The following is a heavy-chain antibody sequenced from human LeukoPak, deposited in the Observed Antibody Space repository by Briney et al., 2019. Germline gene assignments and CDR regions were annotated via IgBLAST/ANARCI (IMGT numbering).Heavy chain of an antibody. Sequence: SETLSLTCTVSGGSISSYYWTWIRQPPGKGLEWIGYIYHRGSANYNPSLKSRVTISVDTSKNQFSLTLSSVTAADAAVYYCARPKDYGDYEDAFDIWGQGTMVTVSS. J-gene: IGHJ3*02. CDR1: GGSISSYY. V-gene: IGHV4-59*01. CDR2: IYHRGSA. D-gene: IGHD4-17*01. CDR3: ARPKDYGDYEDAFDI.